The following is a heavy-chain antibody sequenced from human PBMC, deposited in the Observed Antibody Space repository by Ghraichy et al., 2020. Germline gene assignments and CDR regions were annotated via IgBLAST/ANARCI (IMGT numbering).Heavy chain of an antibody. CDR2: INKDGSEK. CDR1: GFTFSNFW. J-gene: IGHJ4*02. V-gene: IGHV3-7*01. Sequence: GGSLRLSCAVSGFTFSNFWMSWVRQAPGKGPEWVANINKDGSEKNYVESVKGRFTISRDNAKNSLYLQMNSLRAEDTAVYYCSDFDYWGQGTLVTVSS. CDR3: SDFDY.